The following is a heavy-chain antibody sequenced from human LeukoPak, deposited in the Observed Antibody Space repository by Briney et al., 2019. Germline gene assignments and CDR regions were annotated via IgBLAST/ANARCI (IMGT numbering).Heavy chain of an antibody. V-gene: IGHV3-11*01. J-gene: IGHJ4*02. D-gene: IGHD3-22*01. CDR2: ISGSGEDI. Sequence: GGSLRLSCAASRFSFSNYYMSWIRQTPGKGLEWLSYISGSGEDIHHADSVKGRFTISRDNARNSLYLQMNSLRAEDTAMYYCVRDIRAVGITLYFDYWGQGILVTVTS. CDR3: VRDIRAVGITLYFDY. CDR1: RFSFSNYY.